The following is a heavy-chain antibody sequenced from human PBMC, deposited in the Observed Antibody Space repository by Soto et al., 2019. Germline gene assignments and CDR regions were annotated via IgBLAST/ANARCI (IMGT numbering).Heavy chain of an antibody. CDR2: ISGSGGST. D-gene: IGHD1-26*01. V-gene: IGHV3-23*01. J-gene: IGHJ4*02. CDR3: ARRGSGSYYDY. CDR1: GFTFSSYA. Sequence: EVQLLESGGGLVQPGGSLRLSCAASGFTFSSYAMRWVRQAPVKGLEWVPAISGSGGSTCYADSVKGRFTISRDNSKNTLYLQMNSLRAEDTAVYYCARRGSGSYYDYWGQGTLVTVSS.